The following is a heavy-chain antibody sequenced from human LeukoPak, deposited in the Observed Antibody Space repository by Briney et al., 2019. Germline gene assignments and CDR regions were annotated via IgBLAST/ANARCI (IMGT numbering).Heavy chain of an antibody. CDR2: IIPIFGTA. V-gene: IGHV1-69*13. J-gene: IGHJ4*02. Sequence: GASVKVSCKASGGTFSSYAISWVRQAPGQGLEWMGGIIPIFGTANYAQKFQGRVTITADESTSTAYMELSSLRSEDTAVYYCARGGGSEVPYYFDYWGQGTLVTVSS. D-gene: IGHD6-19*01. CDR3: ARGGGSEVPYYFDY. CDR1: GGTFSSYA.